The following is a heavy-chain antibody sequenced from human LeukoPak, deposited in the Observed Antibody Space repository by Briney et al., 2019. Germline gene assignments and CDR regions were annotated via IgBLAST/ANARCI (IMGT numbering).Heavy chain of an antibody. Sequence: GGSLRLSCAASGFIFSSYWMHWVRQAPGKGLVWVSRINPDGSGTNYADSVKGRFTISRDNAKNTVHLQMNSLRAEDTAVYYCAVFGSPMVDWGQGTLVTVSS. V-gene: IGHV3-74*01. J-gene: IGHJ4*02. CDR1: GFIFSSYW. D-gene: IGHD2-2*01. CDR3: AVFGSPMVD. CDR2: INPDGSGT.